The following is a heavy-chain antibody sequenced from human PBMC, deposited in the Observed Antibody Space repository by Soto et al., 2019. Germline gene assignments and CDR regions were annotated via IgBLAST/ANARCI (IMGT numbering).Heavy chain of an antibody. CDR3: AREQYSSSADWFDP. J-gene: IGHJ5*02. CDR2: ISGSSTYI. CDR1: GFTFSSYS. Sequence: GGSLRLSCAASGFTFSSYSMNWVRQAPGKGLAWVSSISGSSTYIYYADSVKGRFTISRDNARNSLYLQMNSLRAEDTAVYYCAREQYSSSADWFDPWGQGTLVTVSS. D-gene: IGHD6-6*01. V-gene: IGHV3-21*01.